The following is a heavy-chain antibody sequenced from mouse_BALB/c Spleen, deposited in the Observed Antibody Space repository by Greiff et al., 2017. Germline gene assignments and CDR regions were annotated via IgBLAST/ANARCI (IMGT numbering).Heavy chain of an antibody. CDR1: GYTFTSYN. Sequence: LQQPGAELVKPGASVKMSCKASGYTFTSYNMHWVKQTPGQGLEWIGAIYPGNGDTSYNQKFKGKATLTADKSSSTAYMQLSSLTSEDSAVYYCARAGGFAYWGQGTLVTVSA. J-gene: IGHJ3*01. CDR2: IYPGNGDT. V-gene: IGHV1-12*01. CDR3: ARAGGFAY.